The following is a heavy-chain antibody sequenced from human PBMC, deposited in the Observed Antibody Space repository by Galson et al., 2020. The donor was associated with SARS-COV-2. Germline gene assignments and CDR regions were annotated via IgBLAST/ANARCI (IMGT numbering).Heavy chain of an antibody. Sequence: SETLSLTCAVSGGSISSGGYYWSWIRQHPGKGLEWIGYIYYSGSTYYNPSLKSRVTISLDTSKNQFSLKLSSVTAADTAVYYCARDDGIIPNWFDPWGQGTLVTVSS. J-gene: IGHJ5*02. CDR3: ARDDGIIPNWFDP. D-gene: IGHD3-16*01. V-gene: IGHV4-31*11. CDR2: IYYSGST. CDR1: GGSISSGGYY.